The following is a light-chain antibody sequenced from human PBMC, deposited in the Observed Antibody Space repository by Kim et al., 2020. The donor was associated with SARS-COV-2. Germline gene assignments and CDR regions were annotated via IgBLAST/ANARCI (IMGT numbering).Light chain of an antibody. CDR3: NSRDSSGKEV. Sequence: SSELTQDPAVSVALGQTVRITCQGDSLRSYYASWYQQKPGQAPVLVIYGETNRPSGIPDRFSGSSSGNTASLTITGAQAEDEADYYCNSRDSSGKEVFGSGTKVTVL. J-gene: IGLJ1*01. V-gene: IGLV3-19*01. CDR1: SLRSYY. CDR2: GET.